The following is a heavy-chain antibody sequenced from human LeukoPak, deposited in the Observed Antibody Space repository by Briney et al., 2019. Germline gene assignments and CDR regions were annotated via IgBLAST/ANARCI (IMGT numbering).Heavy chain of an antibody. Sequence: GGSLRLSCAASGFTFSNYWMSWVRQAPGKGLEWVATIKKGGSEIYYVDSVKGRFTISRDNAHNSLHLQMNSLRAEDTAVYYCARDGGGSSDYWGQGTLVTVSS. D-gene: IGHD6-6*01. J-gene: IGHJ4*02. CDR2: IKKGGSEI. V-gene: IGHV3-7*05. CDR1: GFTFSNYW. CDR3: ARDGGGSSDY.